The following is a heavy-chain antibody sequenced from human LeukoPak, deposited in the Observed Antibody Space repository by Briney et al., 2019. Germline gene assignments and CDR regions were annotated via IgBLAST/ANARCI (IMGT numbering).Heavy chain of an antibody. J-gene: IGHJ6*02. CDR1: GGTFSSYA. D-gene: IGHD2-21*02. V-gene: IGHV1-69*04. Sequence: SVKVSCKASGGTFSSYAISWVRQAPGQGLEWMGRIIPILGIANYAQKFQGRVTITGDKSTSTAYMELSSLRSEDTAVYYCARSGTYCGGDCYHYYYYGMDVWGQGTTVTVSS. CDR2: IIPILGIA. CDR3: ARSGTYCGGDCYHYYYYGMDV.